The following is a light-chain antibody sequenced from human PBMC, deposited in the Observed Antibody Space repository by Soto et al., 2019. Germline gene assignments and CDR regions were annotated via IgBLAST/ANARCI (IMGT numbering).Light chain of an antibody. CDR3: SSYTTNRTLV. CDR2: EVS. J-gene: IGLJ1*01. CDR1: SSDVGAYNY. Sequence: QSALTQPASVSGSPGQSITISCTGTSSDVGAYNYVSWYQQHPDKAPKLIIYEVSNRPSRVSNRFSGSKSGDTASLTISGLQAEDEADYYCSSYTTNRTLVFGTGTKLTVL. V-gene: IGLV2-14*01.